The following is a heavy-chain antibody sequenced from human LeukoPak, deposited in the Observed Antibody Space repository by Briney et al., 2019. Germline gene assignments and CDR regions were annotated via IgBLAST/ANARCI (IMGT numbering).Heavy chain of an antibody. CDR3: ARARVDDAFDI. V-gene: IGHV4-34*01. J-gene: IGHJ3*02. CDR1: GGSFSSYY. CDR2: INHSGGT. D-gene: IGHD3-3*01. Sequence: PSETLSLTCAVYGGSFSSYYWGWIRQPPGKGLEWIGEINHSGGTNYNPSLKSRVTISVDTPKNQFSLRLSSVTAADTAVYYCARARVDDAFDIWGQGTMVTVSS.